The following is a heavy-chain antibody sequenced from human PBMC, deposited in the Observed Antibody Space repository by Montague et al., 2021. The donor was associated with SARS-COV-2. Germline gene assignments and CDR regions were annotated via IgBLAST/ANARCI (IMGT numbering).Heavy chain of an antibody. J-gene: IGHJ3*02. CDR3: ARQPPYQTGVLDI. Sequence: SETLSLTCTVSGGSISNSHYYCAWIRQPPGKGLEWIGGIYFNGHSYYNPSLKNRASISLDTSKNQYYLKLNSVAAADTAVYYCARQPPYQTGVLDIWGQGTMVTVSS. D-gene: IGHD2-2*01. CDR1: GGSISNSHYY. V-gene: IGHV4-39*01. CDR2: IYFNGHS.